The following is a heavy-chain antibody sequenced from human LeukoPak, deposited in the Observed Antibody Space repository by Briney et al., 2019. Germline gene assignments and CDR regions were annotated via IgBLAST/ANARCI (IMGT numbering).Heavy chain of an antibody. Sequence: GGSLRLSCAASGFTFSSYAMSWVRQAPGKGLEWVSAISGSGGSTYYADSVKGRFTISRDNSKNTLYLQMNSLRAEDTAVYYCAKDRAYRVPAAMRGGDYWGQGTLVTVSS. J-gene: IGHJ4*02. D-gene: IGHD2-2*01. CDR1: GFTFSSYA. CDR3: AKDRAYRVPAAMRGGDY. CDR2: ISGSGGST. V-gene: IGHV3-23*01.